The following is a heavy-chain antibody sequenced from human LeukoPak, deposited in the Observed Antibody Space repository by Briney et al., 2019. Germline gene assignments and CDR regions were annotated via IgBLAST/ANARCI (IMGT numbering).Heavy chain of an antibody. D-gene: IGHD6-13*01. Sequence: ASVTVSFKSSGYTFTVYYMHWVRQAPGQGLEGRGWINPNSGGTNYAQKFQGRVTMTRDTSISTAYMELSRLRSDDTAVYYCARDQKYSSSSFDPWGQGTLVTVSS. CDR3: ARDQKYSSSSFDP. J-gene: IGHJ5*02. CDR1: GYTFTVYY. V-gene: IGHV1-2*02. CDR2: INPNSGGT.